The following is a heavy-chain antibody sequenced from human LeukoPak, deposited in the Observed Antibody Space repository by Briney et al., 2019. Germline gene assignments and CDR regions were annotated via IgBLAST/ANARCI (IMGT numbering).Heavy chain of an antibody. CDR1: GFNFSIYS. J-gene: IGHJ6*03. V-gene: IGHV3-48*01. CDR3: AKDDGEIYYYYYMDV. D-gene: IGHD3-3*01. Sequence: GGSLRLSCAASGFNFSIYSMNWVRQAPGKGLEWVSYITRSRTTIYYADSVKGWFTISRDNSKNTLYLQMNSLRAEDTAVYYCAKDDGEIYYYYYMDVWGKGTTVTVSS. CDR2: ITRSRTTI.